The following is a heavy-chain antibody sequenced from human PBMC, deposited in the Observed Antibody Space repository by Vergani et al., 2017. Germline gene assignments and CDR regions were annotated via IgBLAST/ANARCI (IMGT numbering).Heavy chain of an antibody. D-gene: IGHD2-2*02. V-gene: IGHV1-2*02. Sequence: QVQLVQSGAEVKKPGASVKVSCKASGYTFTGYYMHWVRQAPGQGLEWMGWTNPNSGGTNYAQKFQGRVTMTRDTSTSTAYMELSRLRSDDTAVYYCASGWGPPPAAIRGWFDPWGQGTLVTVSS. CDR1: GYTFTGYY. CDR2: TNPNSGGT. CDR3: ASGWGPPPAAIRGWFDP. J-gene: IGHJ5*02.